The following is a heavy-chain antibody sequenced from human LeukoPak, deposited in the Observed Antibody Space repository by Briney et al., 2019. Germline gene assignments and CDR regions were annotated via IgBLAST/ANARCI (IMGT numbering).Heavy chain of an antibody. CDR3: ARDGKYNWNSAADY. CDR2: IYYSGST. CDR1: GGSISSSSYY. J-gene: IGHJ4*02. V-gene: IGHV4-39*07. Sequence: SETLSLTCTVSGGSISSSSYYWGWIRQPPGKGLEWIGSIYYSGSTYYNPSLKSRVTISVDTSKNQFSLKLSSVTAADMAVYYCARDGKYNWNSAADYWGQGTLVTVSS. D-gene: IGHD1-7*01.